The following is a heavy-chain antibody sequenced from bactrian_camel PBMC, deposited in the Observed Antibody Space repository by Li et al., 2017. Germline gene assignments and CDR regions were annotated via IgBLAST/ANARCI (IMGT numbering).Heavy chain of an antibody. CDR1: GIVATD. V-gene: IGHV3S55*01. D-gene: IGHD6*01. Sequence: VQLVESGGGSVQAGGSLRLSCTASGIVATDMAWYRQAPGNECELVSSVSRDGTTFYADSVKGRFTISRDNAKNTVYLQMDSLKSEETALYYCATDIPRYGGGWYRPSNFHYWGQGTQVTVS. CDR3: ATDIPRYGGGWYRPSNFHY. CDR2: VSRDGTT. J-gene: IGHJ4*01.